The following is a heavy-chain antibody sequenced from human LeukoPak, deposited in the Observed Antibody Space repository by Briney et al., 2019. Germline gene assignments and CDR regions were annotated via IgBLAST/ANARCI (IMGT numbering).Heavy chain of an antibody. Sequence: GASVKVSCKASGYIFNAYGITWVRQAPGQGLEWMGWISAYNGNTNYAQKLQGRVTMTTDTSTSTAYMELRSLRSDDTAVYYCARGYYDILTGYYAPSFDIWGQGTMVTVSS. CDR3: ARGYYDILTGYYAPSFDI. CDR2: ISAYNGNT. V-gene: IGHV1-18*01. J-gene: IGHJ3*02. D-gene: IGHD3-9*01. CDR1: GYIFNAYG.